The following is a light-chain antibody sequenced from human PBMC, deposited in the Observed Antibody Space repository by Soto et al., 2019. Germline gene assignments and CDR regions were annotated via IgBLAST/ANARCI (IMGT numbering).Light chain of an antibody. CDR3: QKYNSAPNT. Sequence: DVQMTQSPSSLSASVGDRVTITCRASRDISSSLAWYQQKPGIVPKLLIYAASTLHAGVQSRFSGSGSGTFFTLTINSLQPEDVATYYCQKYNSAPNTFGRGTRLEIK. CDR1: RDISSS. J-gene: IGKJ2*01. CDR2: AAS. V-gene: IGKV1-27*01.